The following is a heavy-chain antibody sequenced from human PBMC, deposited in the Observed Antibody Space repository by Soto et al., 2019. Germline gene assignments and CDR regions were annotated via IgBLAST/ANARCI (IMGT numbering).Heavy chain of an antibody. D-gene: IGHD3-22*01. CDR1: GFSFSNYG. Sequence: QVHLVESGGGVVQPGSSLRLSCDGSGFSFSNYGIHWVRQAPGKGLEWVAVISHDGNSHHLADSVRGRFTISRDNSKNTVFLHMTSLRREDSAVYHYVKAQERSAQYFAVVITAFDFWGQGTMVTVSS. V-gene: IGHV3-30*18. J-gene: IGHJ3*01. CDR2: ISHDGNSH. CDR3: VKAQERSAQYFAVVITAFDF.